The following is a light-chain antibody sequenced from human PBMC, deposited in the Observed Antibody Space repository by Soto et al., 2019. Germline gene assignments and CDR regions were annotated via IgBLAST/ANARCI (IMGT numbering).Light chain of an antibody. Sequence: QSALTQPASVSGSAGQSITISCSGTMRDVGAYNLVSWYQQHPGTAPKLIIYEVLTRPSGISYRFSGSRSGNTASLTISGLQSEDEGDYYCIAYTSRSTLVFGGGTKVTVL. CDR3: IAYTSRSTLV. CDR2: EVL. CDR1: MRDVGAYNL. V-gene: IGLV2-14*01. J-gene: IGLJ3*02.